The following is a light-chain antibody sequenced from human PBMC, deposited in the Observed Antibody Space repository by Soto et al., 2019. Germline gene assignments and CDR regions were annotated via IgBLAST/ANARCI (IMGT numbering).Light chain of an antibody. Sequence: EIVLTQSPGTLSLSPGERATLSCRASQSVSSSYLAWYQQKPGQAPRLLIYGVSSRATGIPDRFSGSGSGTDFTLIISRLEPEDFAVYYCQQYGGSPSFGPGTKVDIK. J-gene: IGKJ3*01. CDR3: QQYGGSPS. CDR1: QSVSSSY. V-gene: IGKV3-20*01. CDR2: GVS.